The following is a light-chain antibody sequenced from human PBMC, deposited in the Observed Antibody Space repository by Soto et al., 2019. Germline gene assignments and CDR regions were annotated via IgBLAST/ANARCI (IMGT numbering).Light chain of an antibody. J-gene: IGKJ2*01. CDR2: GSS. Sequence: EIVLTQSPGTLSLSAGERATLSCRASQSVSSNYLIWYQQKPGQPPRLLMYGSSSRAAGIPDRFSGSGSGTDFTLTISRLDPEDVATYYCQQSYSTPYSFGQGTRL. CDR1: QSVSSNY. V-gene: IGKV3-20*01. CDR3: QQSYSTPYS.